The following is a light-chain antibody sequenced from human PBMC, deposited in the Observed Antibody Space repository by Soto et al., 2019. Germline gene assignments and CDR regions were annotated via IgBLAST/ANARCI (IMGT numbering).Light chain of an antibody. Sequence: QSALAQPASVSGSPEQSITISCTGASSDVGGFDHVSWYQQHPGKVPRLLIYDVSSRPSGVSDRFSGSKSGNTASLTISGLQAEHEADYYCNSFTTTNTYVFGTRTKVTVL. CDR1: SSDVGGFDH. J-gene: IGLJ1*01. CDR3: NSFTTTNTYV. V-gene: IGLV2-14*03. CDR2: DVS.